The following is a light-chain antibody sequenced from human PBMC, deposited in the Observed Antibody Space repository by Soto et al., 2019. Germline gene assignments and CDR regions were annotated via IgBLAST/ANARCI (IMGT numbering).Light chain of an antibody. CDR1: QSVSSS. CDR3: QQRNNWPPIFT. V-gene: IGKV3-11*01. Sequence: EIVLTQSPASLSLSPGERATLSCRASQSVSSSLAWYQQKPGQAPRLLIYGASNRATGIPARFSGSGSGTDFTLTISSLEPEDFAVYYFQQRNNWPPIFTFGPGTKVDIK. J-gene: IGKJ3*01. CDR2: GAS.